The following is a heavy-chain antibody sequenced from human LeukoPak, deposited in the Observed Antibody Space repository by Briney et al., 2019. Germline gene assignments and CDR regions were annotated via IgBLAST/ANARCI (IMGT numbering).Heavy chain of an antibody. CDR2: IKQDGGEK. V-gene: IGHV3-7*01. J-gene: IGHJ3*02. Sequence: GGSLRLSCVASGFTLNNYWMSWVRQAPGKGLEWVANIKQDGGEKYYVDSVKGRFIISRDNAKKSLYLQMNSLRAEDTAVYYCARVSPYWAFDIWGRGAMVIVSS. CDR1: GFTLNNYW. CDR3: ARVSPYWAFDI. D-gene: IGHD2-15*01.